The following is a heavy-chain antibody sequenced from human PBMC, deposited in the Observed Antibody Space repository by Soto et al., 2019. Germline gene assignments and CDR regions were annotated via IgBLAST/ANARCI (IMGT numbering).Heavy chain of an antibody. J-gene: IGHJ4*02. CDR1: GGSISSGGYY. CDR3: ARRYGRYFDY. D-gene: IGHD4-17*01. CDR2: IYYSGST. Sequence: PSETLSLTCTVSGGSISSGGYYWTWIRQHPGKGLEWIGYIYYSGSTYYNPSLKSRVTISVDTSKNQFSLKLSSVTAADTAVYYCARRYGRYFDYWGQGTLVTVSS. V-gene: IGHV4-31*03.